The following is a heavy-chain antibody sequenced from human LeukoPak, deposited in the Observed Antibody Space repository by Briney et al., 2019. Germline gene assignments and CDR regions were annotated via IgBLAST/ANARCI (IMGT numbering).Heavy chain of an antibody. CDR1: GYTFTSYY. D-gene: IGHD6-19*01. V-gene: IGHV1-46*01. CDR2: INPSGGST. Sequence: GASVKVSCKASGYTFTSYYMHWVRQAPGQGVEWMGIINPSGGSTSYAQKFQGRVTMTRDTSTSTVYMELSRVRSEVTAVYYCARDDSVAGKYVGLGYWGQGTLVTVSS. J-gene: IGHJ4*02. CDR3: ARDDSVAGKYVGLGY.